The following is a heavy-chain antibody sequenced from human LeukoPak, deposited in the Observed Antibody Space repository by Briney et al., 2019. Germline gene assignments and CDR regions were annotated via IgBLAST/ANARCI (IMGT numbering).Heavy chain of an antibody. J-gene: IGHJ4*02. Sequence: GGSLRLSCAAPGFTFSSYAMSWVRQAPGKGLEWVSAISGSGGSTYYADSVKGRFTISRDNSKNTLYLQMNSLRAEDTAVYYCAKIQNRYCSGGSCFDYFDYWGQGTLVTVSS. D-gene: IGHD2-15*01. CDR3: AKIQNRYCSGGSCFDYFDY. CDR2: ISGSGGST. V-gene: IGHV3-23*01. CDR1: GFTFSSYA.